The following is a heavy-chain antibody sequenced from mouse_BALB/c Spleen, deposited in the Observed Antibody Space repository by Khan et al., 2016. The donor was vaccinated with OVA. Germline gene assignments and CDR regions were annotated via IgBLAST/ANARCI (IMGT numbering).Heavy chain of an antibody. Sequence: EVELVESGGDLVKPGGSLKLSCAASGFTFSTYGMSWVRQTPDKRLEWVAGISSGGSYTYYPDSVKGRFTISRDNAKNTLHLQMSSLRSEDTAMYCCTRLAYYYNSEGFAYWGQGTLVTVSA. CDR3: TRLAYYYNSEGFAY. CDR1: GFTFSTYG. CDR2: ISSGGSYT. V-gene: IGHV5-6*01. D-gene: IGHD1-1*01. J-gene: IGHJ3*01.